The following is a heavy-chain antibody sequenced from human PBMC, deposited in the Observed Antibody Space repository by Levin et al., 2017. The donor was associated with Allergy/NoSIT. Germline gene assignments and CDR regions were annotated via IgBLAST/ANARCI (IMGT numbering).Heavy chain of an antibody. J-gene: IGHJ3*02. Sequence: GESLKISCKASGYTFTGYYMHWVRQAPGQGLEWMGWINPNSGGTNYAQKFQGRVTMTRDTSISTAYMELSRLRSDDTAVYYCASYYDILTGYHDAFDIWGQGTMVTVSS. CDR2: INPNSGGT. CDR3: ASYYDILTGYHDAFDI. D-gene: IGHD3-9*01. CDR1: GYTFTGYY. V-gene: IGHV1-2*02.